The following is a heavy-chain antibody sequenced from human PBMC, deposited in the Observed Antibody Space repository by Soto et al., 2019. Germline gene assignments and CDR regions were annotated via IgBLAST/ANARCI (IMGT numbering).Heavy chain of an antibody. CDR2: ISSSGSTI. CDR1: GFTFSRYE. J-gene: IGHJ4*02. CDR3: ARDMVGATLDY. Sequence: LRLSCAASGFTFSRYEMNWVRQAPGKGLEWVSYISSSGSTIYYADSVKGRFTISRDNAKNSLYLQMNSLRAEDTAVYYCARDMVGATLDYWGQGTLVTVSS. V-gene: IGHV3-48*03. D-gene: IGHD1-26*01.